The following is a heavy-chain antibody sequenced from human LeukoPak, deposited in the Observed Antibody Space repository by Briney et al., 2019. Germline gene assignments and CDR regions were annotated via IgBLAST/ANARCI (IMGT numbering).Heavy chain of an antibody. J-gene: IGHJ4*02. CDR3: RICGGDCSLIDY. Sequence: PGGSLRLSCAASGFTVSSNYMSWVRQAPGKGLEWVSVVYRSGATNYAGSVRGRFTISRANSKNTMYLQMNSLRAEDTAVYYCRICGGDCSLIDYWGQGTLVTVSS. CDR1: GFTVSSNY. V-gene: IGHV3-53*01. CDR2: VYRSGAT. D-gene: IGHD2-21*02.